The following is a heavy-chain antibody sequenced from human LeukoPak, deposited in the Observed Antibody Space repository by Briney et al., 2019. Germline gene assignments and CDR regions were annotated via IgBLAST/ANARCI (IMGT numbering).Heavy chain of an antibody. Sequence: GGSLRLSCATSGFALNRYWMSWVRQAPGKGLEWVSSISDSGGSTYYADSVKGRFTVSRDNSKSTLYLQMSSLRADDTAVYYCATPRGIVVVVAAPSFDFWGQGTLVTVSS. CDR1: GFALNRYW. J-gene: IGHJ4*02. CDR3: ATPRGIVVVVAAPSFDF. V-gene: IGHV3-23*01. D-gene: IGHD2-15*01. CDR2: ISDSGGST.